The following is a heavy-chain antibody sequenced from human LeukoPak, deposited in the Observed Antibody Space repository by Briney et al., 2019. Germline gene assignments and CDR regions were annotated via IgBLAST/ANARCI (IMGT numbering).Heavy chain of an antibody. J-gene: IGHJ4*02. CDR2: ISSSSSYI. Sequence: SGGSLRLSCAASGFTFSSYSMNWVRQAPGKGLEWVSSISSSSSYIYYADSVKGRFTISRDNAKNSLYLQMNSLRAEDTAVYYCARVMLTNFDYWGQGTLVTVSS. CDR3: ARVMLTNFDY. D-gene: IGHD2-8*01. V-gene: IGHV3-21*01. CDR1: GFTFSSYS.